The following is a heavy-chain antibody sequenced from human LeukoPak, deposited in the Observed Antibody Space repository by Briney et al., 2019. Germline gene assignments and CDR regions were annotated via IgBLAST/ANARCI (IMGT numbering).Heavy chain of an antibody. CDR1: GYTFTSYA. D-gene: IGHD1-26*01. Sequence: ASVKVSCKASGYTFTSYAMNWVRQAPGQGLEWMAWINSNSGGTNYAQKFQGRVTMTRDTSISTAYMEVSRLTSDDTAVYYCARAALGGPHDYWGQGTLVTVSS. CDR2: INSNSGGT. V-gene: IGHV1-2*02. J-gene: IGHJ4*02. CDR3: ARAALGGPHDY.